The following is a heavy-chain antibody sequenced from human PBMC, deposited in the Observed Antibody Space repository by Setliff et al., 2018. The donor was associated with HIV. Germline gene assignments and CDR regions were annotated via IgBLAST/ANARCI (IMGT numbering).Heavy chain of an antibody. CDR3: ARATYTLQFLKWSPDSSLYYDYMDV. CDR1: GASFSSGGYY. V-gene: IGHV4-31*03. Sequence: PSETLSLTCNVSGASFSSGGYYWSWIRQHPGKGLEWIGYMSYSGSTFYKSSLKSRVTMSIDTSKNQFSLMLSPVTAADTAVYYCARATYTLQFLKWSPDSSLYYDYMDVWGKGTTVTVSS. J-gene: IGHJ6*03. CDR2: MSYSGST. D-gene: IGHD3-3*01.